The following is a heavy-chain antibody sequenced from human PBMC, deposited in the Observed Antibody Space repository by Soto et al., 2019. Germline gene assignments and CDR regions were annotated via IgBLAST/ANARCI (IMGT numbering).Heavy chain of an antibody. J-gene: IGHJ4*02. V-gene: IGHV3-23*01. D-gene: IGHD5-12*01. Sequence: GGSLRLSCAASGFTFSSYAMSWVRQAPGKGLEWVSAISGSGGSTYYADSVKGRFTISRDNSKNTLYLQMNSLRAEDTAVYYCAREPLVSTMRGCFDHWGQGTLVTVSS. CDR1: GFTFSSYA. CDR3: AREPLVSTMRGCFDH. CDR2: ISGSGGST.